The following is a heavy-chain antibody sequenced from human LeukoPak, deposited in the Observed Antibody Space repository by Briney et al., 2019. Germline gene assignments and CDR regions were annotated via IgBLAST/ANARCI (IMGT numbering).Heavy chain of an antibody. J-gene: IGHJ4*02. Sequence: GASVKVSCKASGGTFSNYAINWVRQAPGQGLEWMGGIIPIFGSANYAQKFQGRVTITTDETTTTVYMELSSLRSEDTAVYYCHLGYSYGYYFDYWGQGTLVTVSS. CDR3: HLGYSYGYYFDY. CDR1: GGTFSNYA. V-gene: IGHV1-69*05. D-gene: IGHD5-18*01. CDR2: IIPIFGSA.